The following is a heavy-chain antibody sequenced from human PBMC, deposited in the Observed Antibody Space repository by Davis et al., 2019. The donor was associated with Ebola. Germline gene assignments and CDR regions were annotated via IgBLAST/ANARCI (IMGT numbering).Heavy chain of an antibody. Sequence: GESLKISCAASGFTFSTYAISWVRQAPGKGLEWVSPIDGSGVRTYYADSVKGRFTISRDNSKNTLYLQLNSLRADDTAVYYCAKDGTSSRGSHAFDIWGQGTMVTVS. V-gene: IGHV3-23*01. D-gene: IGHD6-6*01. CDR2: IDGSGVRT. CDR3: AKDGTSSRGSHAFDI. J-gene: IGHJ3*02. CDR1: GFTFSTYA.